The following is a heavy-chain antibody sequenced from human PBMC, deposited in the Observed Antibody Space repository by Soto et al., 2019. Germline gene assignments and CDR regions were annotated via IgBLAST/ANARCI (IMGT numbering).Heavy chain of an antibody. Sequence: GGSLRLSCAASGFTFDDYAMHWVRPAPGKGPEWVSGISWDSTSIGYADSVKGRFTISRDNAKKSLYLQMNSLRAEDTALYYCAKDTRITGSSRREDYYYYYGMDVWGQGTTVTVSS. CDR2: ISWDSTSI. J-gene: IGHJ6*02. CDR3: AKDTRITGSSRREDYYYYYGMDV. CDR1: GFTFDDYA. V-gene: IGHV3-9*01. D-gene: IGHD6-19*01.